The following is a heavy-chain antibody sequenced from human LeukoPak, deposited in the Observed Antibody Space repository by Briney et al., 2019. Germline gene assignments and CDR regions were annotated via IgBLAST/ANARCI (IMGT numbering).Heavy chain of an antibody. D-gene: IGHD3-10*01. CDR2: IFTSGIT. CDR3: ARESSGTYYNPLGYMDV. J-gene: IGHJ6*03. CDR1: GCSISSYY. Sequence: SETLSLTCTVSGCSISSYYLYWFLQPAAKGLEWIGRIFTSGITNYNPSLKSRVTMSVDTSKNQFSLNLSSVTAADTAVYYCARESSGTYYNPLGYMDVWGKGTTVTVSS. V-gene: IGHV4-4*07.